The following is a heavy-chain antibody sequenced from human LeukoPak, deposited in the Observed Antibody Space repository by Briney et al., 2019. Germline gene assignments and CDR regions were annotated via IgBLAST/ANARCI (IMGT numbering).Heavy chain of an antibody. J-gene: IGHJ3*02. CDR3: AREGWATIFGVVITGSAFDI. CDR2: ISAYNGNT. Sequence: ASVKVSCKASGYTFTSYGISWVRQAPGQGLEWMGWISAYNGNTNYAQKLQGRVTITTDTSTSTAHMELRSLRSDDTAVYYCAREGWATIFGVVITGSAFDIWGQGTMVTVSS. CDR1: GYTFTSYG. V-gene: IGHV1-18*01. D-gene: IGHD3-3*01.